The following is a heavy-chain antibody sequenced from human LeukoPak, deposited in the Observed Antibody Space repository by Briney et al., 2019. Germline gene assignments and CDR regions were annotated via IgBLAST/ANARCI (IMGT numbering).Heavy chain of an antibody. Sequence: PSETLSLTCTVSGGSISSYYWSWLRQPPGKGLEWIGYIYYSGSTNYNPSLKSRVPISVDTSKNQFSLKLSSVTAADTAVYYCARGIYDKLLRRKDYYYYYYMDVWGKGTTVTISS. CDR3: ARGIYDKLLRRKDYYYYYYMDV. CDR2: IYYSGST. V-gene: IGHV4-59*08. CDR1: GGSISSYY. D-gene: IGHD3-9*01. J-gene: IGHJ6*03.